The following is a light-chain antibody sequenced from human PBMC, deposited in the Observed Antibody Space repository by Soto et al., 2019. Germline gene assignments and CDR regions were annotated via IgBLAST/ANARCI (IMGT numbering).Light chain of an antibody. CDR1: SGHSSYI. J-gene: IGLJ2*01. Sequence: QLVLTQSSSASASLGSSVKLTCTLSSGHSSYIIAWHQQQPGKAPRYLMKLEGSGSYNKGSGVPDRFSGSSSGADRYLIISNLQFEDEADYYCETWDINTHVVFGGGTKLTVL. V-gene: IGLV4-60*02. CDR2: LEGSGSY. CDR3: ETWDINTHVV.